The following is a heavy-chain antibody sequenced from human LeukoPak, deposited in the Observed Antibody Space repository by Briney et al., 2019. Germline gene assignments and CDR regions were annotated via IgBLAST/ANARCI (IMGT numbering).Heavy chain of an antibody. Sequence: GASVKVSCKASGYTFTSYGISWVRQAPGQGLEWMGWISAYNGNTNYAQKFQGRVTITADESTSTAYMELSSLRSEDTAVYYCANADSSGYVFDYWGQGTLVTVSS. CDR3: ANADSSGYVFDY. V-gene: IGHV1-18*01. CDR2: ISAYNGNT. J-gene: IGHJ4*02. D-gene: IGHD3-22*01. CDR1: GYTFTSYG.